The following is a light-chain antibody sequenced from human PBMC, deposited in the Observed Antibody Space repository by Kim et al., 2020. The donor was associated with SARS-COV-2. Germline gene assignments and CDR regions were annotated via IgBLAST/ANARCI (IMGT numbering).Light chain of an antibody. Sequence: EIVMTQSPATLSVSPGERAILSCRASRSVSSHLAWYQQKPGHGPRLLIYGASTRATGVPDRFSGSGSGTDFTLTISSLHSEDFAVYYCQHYVNWPLTFGGGTKVDIK. CDR3: QHYVNWPLT. CDR2: GAS. J-gene: IGKJ4*01. CDR1: RSVSSH. V-gene: IGKV3-15*01.